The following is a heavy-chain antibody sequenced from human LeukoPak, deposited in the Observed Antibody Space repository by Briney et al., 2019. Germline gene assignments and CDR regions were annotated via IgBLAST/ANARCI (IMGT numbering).Heavy chain of an antibody. V-gene: IGHV5-51*01. Sequence: NHGESLKISCKGSGYSFISYWIGWVRQMPGKGLEWMGIIDPGDSDTRYSPSFQGQVTISADKSISTAYLQWSSLKASDTAMYYCARREDIVAEIDYWGQGTLVTVSS. D-gene: IGHD5-12*01. CDR1: GYSFISYW. CDR2: IDPGDSDT. CDR3: ARREDIVAEIDY. J-gene: IGHJ4*02.